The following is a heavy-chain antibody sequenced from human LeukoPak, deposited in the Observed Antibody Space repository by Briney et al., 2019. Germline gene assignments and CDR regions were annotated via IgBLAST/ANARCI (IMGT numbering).Heavy chain of an antibody. CDR1: GYSISSGYY. D-gene: IGHD2-21*02. CDR2: IYHSGST. Sequence: SETLSLTCTASGYSISSGYYWGWIRQPPGKGLEWIGTIYHSGSTYYNPSLKSRVTISVDTSKNQFSLKLSSVTAADTAMYYCARDKIVVVTAPDAFHIWGQGTMVTVSS. CDR3: ARDKIVVVTAPDAFHI. V-gene: IGHV4-38-2*02. J-gene: IGHJ3*02.